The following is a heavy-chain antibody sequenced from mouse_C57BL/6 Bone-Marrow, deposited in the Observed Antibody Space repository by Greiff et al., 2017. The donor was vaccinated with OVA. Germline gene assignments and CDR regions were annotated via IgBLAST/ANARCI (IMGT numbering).Heavy chain of an antibody. Sequence: EVQLVESGGGLVQPKGSLKLSCAASGFSFNTYAMNWVRQAPGKGLEWVARIRSKSNNYATYYADSVKDRFTISRDDSESMLYLQMNNLKTEDTAMYYCVRGYGYDGYFDVWGTGTTVTVSS. CDR1: GFSFNTYA. CDR3: VRGYGYDGYFDV. J-gene: IGHJ1*03. V-gene: IGHV10-1*01. CDR2: IRSKSNNYAT. D-gene: IGHD2-2*01.